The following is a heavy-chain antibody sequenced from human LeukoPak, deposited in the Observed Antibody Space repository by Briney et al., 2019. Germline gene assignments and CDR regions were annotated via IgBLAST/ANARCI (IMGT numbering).Heavy chain of an antibody. D-gene: IGHD5-12*01. CDR2: INAGNGNT. CDR3: ARGGAYARYYYTDV. Sequence: ASVKVSCKASGYTFTGYYMHWVRQAPGQGLEWMGWINAGNGNTKYSQEFQGRVTITRDTSASTAYMELSSLRSEDMAVYYCARGGAYARYYYTDVWGKGTTVTVSS. CDR1: GYTFTGYY. V-gene: IGHV1-3*03. J-gene: IGHJ6*03.